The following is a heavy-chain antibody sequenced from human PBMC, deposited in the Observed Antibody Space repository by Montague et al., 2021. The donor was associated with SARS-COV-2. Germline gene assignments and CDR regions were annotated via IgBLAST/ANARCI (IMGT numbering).Heavy chain of an antibody. V-gene: IGHV6-1*01. D-gene: IGHD3-10*01. J-gene: IGHJ4*02. CDR3: TRAVWGVKDY. CDR2: N. Sequence: NEYALSVKSRITITPDTSKNQLSLQLTSVTLEDTAVYYCTRAVWGVKDYWGQGSLVTVSS.